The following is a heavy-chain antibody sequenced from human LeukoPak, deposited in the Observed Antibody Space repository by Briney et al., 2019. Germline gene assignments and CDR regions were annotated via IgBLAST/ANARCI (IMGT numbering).Heavy chain of an antibody. CDR2: IIPILGIA. CDR1: GGTFSSYA. CDR3: ARETLGAFEYYFDY. V-gene: IGHV1-69*04. Sequence: ASVKVSCKASGGTFSSYAISWVRQAPGQGLEWMGRIIPILGIANYAQKFQGRVTITADKSTSTAYMELSSLRSEDTAVYYCARETLGAFEYYFDYWGQGTLVTVSS. J-gene: IGHJ4*02. D-gene: IGHD1-26*01.